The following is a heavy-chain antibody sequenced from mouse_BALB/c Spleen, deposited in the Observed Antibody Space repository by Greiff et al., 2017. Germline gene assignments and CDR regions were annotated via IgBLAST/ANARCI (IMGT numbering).Heavy chain of an antibody. D-gene: IGHD2-2*01. CDR3: ARMGGYGYDAGYYYAMDY. CDR2: IWWDDDK. V-gene: IGHV8-8*01. J-gene: IGHJ4*01. Sequence: QVTLKVSGPGILQPSQTLSLTCSFSGFSLSTSGMGVGWIRQPSGKGLEWLAHIWWDDDKRYNPALKSRLTISKDTSSNQVFLKIASVDTADTTTYYCARMGGYGYDAGYYYAMDYWGQGTSVTVSS. CDR1: GFSLSTSGMG.